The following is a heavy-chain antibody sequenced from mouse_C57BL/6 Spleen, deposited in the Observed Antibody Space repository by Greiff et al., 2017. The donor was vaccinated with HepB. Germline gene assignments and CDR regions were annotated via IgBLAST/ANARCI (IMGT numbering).Heavy chain of an antibody. CDR3: AREVLNYDGSSSYAMDY. J-gene: IGHJ4*01. CDR2: IYPRSGNT. V-gene: IGHV1-81*01. CDR1: GYTFTSYG. D-gene: IGHD1-1*01. Sequence: VHLQQSGAELARPGASVKLSCKASGYTFTSYGISWVKQRTGQGLEWIGEIYPRSGNTYYNEKFKGKATLTADKFSRTAYMELRSLTSEDSAVYFCAREVLNYDGSSSYAMDYWGQGTSVTVSA.